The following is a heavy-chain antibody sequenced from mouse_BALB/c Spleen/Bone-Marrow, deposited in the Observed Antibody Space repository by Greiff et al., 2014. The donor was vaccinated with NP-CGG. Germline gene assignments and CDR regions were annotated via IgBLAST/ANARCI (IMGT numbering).Heavy chain of an antibody. CDR1: GYTFSTYW. Sequence: QVQLQQPGAELMKPGASVKISCKATGYTFSTYWIAWVKERPGHGLEWIEEILPGISTNYNEKFKGKATFTADTSSNTTYMQLNSLTSEDSAVYYCAREDYGNYAWFAYWGQGTLVTVSA. V-gene: IGHV1-9*01. CDR2: ILPGIST. D-gene: IGHD2-1*01. J-gene: IGHJ3*01. CDR3: AREDYGNYAWFAY.